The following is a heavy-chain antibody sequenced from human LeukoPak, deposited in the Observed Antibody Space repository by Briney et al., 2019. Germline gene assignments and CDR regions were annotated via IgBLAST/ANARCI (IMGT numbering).Heavy chain of an antibody. CDR3: ARAYSGYEASDY. CDR1: GYTFTGYY. CDR2: INPNSGGR. V-gene: IGHV1-2*02. D-gene: IGHD5-12*01. Sequence: ASVKVSCKASGYTFTGYYIHWVRQAPGQGLEWMGWINPNSGGRNYAQKFQGRVTMTRDTSTTYMELSRLTSDDTAVYYCARAYSGYEASDYWGQGTLVTVSS. J-gene: IGHJ4*02.